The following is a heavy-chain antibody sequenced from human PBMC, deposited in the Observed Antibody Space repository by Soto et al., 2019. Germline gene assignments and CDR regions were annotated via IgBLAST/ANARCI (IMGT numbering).Heavy chain of an antibody. CDR2: TRNKANSYTT. J-gene: IGHJ6*02. CDR3: ARVGLNDSSGWPDYYYYYGMDV. D-gene: IGHD6-19*01. Sequence: GGSLRLSCAASGFTFSDHYMDWVRQAPGKGLEWVGRTRNKANSYTTEYAASVKGRFTISRDDSKNSLYLQMNSLKTEDTAVYYCARVGLNDSSGWPDYYYYYGMDVWGQGTTVTVSS. V-gene: IGHV3-72*01. CDR1: GFTFSDHY.